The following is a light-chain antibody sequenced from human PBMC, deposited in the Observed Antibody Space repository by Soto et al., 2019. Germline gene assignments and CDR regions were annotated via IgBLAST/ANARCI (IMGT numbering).Light chain of an antibody. CDR3: QTWGTGIPWV. CDR2: LNSDGSH. J-gene: IGLJ3*02. Sequence: QPVLTQSPSASPSLGASVKLTCTLSSGHSSYAIAWHQQQPEKGPRYLMKLNSDGSHSKGDGIPDRFSGSSSGAERYLTISSLQSEDEADYYCQTWGTGIPWVFGGGTKVTVL. CDR1: SGHSSYA. V-gene: IGLV4-69*01.